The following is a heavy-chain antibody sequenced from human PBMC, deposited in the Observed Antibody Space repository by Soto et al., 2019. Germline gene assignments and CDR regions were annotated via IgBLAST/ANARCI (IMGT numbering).Heavy chain of an antibody. Sequence: SGPTLVNPTETLTLTCTVSGFSLSNARMGVSWIRQPPGKALEWLAHIFSNDEKSYSTSLKSRLTISKDTSKSQVVLTMTNMERGDKASFYCAGKLRNSSSYNGMDVWGKGTTVTVS. CDR2: IFSNDEK. CDR1: GFSLSNARMG. CDR3: AGKLRNSSSYNGMDV. D-gene: IGHD6-6*01. J-gene: IGHJ6*04. V-gene: IGHV2-26*01.